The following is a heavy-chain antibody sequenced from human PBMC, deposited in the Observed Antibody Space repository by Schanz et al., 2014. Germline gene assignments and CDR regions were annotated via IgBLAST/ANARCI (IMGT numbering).Heavy chain of an antibody. Sequence: QVQLVQSGAEVKKPGASVKVSCKASGYTLSAYSLHWVRQAPGQGLEWMGWINPNTGGTNFAQKFQGWVTVTRDTSISTVYMELSRLKSDDTAVYYCARAFGGYDPAGALDYWGQGSLVTVSS. CDR1: GYTLSAYS. V-gene: IGHV1-2*04. CDR3: ARAFGGYDPAGALDY. D-gene: IGHD5-12*01. J-gene: IGHJ4*02. CDR2: INPNTGGT.